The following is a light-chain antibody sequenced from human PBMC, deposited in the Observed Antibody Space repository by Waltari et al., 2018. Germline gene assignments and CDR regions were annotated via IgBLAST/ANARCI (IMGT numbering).Light chain of an antibody. CDR3: QQYEDWPRHS. J-gene: IGKJ4*01. CDR1: QNVGTS. V-gene: IGKV3-15*01. Sequence: EIVVTQSPATLSVSPGERVILSCRASQNVGTSLAWYQQKPGQTPRLLIFGAYSRASGVPARFSGSGSGTDFTLAISSLQSEDFAVYYCQQYEDWPRHSFGGGTKVQIE. CDR2: GAY.